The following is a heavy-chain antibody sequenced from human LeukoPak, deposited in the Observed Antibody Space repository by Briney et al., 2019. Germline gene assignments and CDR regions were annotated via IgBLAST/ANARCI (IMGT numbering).Heavy chain of an antibody. J-gene: IGHJ4*02. Sequence: ASVKVSCKASGYTFTSYAMHWVRQAPGQRLEWMGWINVGNGNTKYSQEFQGRVAITRDTSATTVYMELNSLRSEDMAVYYCARDGDSGWGYFDYRGQGTLVTVSS. D-gene: IGHD5-12*01. CDR3: ARDGDSGWGYFDY. CDR2: INVGNGNT. CDR1: GYTFTSYA. V-gene: IGHV1-3*03.